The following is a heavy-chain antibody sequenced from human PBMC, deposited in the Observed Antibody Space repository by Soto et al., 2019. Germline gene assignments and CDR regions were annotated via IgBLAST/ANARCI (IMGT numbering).Heavy chain of an antibody. Sequence: GESLKISCKGSGYSFTSYWIGWVRQMPGKGLEWMGIIYPGDSDTRYSPSFQGQVTISADKSISTAYLQWGSLKASDTAMYYCARQGCSSTSCYYMDVWGKGTTVTVSS. CDR3: ARQGCSSTSCYYMDV. V-gene: IGHV5-51*01. CDR2: IYPGDSDT. J-gene: IGHJ6*03. CDR1: GYSFTSYW. D-gene: IGHD2-2*01.